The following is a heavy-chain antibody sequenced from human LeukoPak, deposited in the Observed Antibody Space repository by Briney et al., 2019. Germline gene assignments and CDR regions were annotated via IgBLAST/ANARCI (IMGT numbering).Heavy chain of an antibody. J-gene: IGHJ4*02. CDR2: VNQDGSGT. CDR3: ARLMFLWPPIYFDY. CDR1: GFTFTPYW. D-gene: IGHD2-8*01. Sequence: GGSLRLSCAASGFTFTPYWMTWVRQAPGKGLEWVANVNQDGSGTFYVDSVKGRFTIPRDNAQNSVYLQMNSLRAEDTAVYYCARLMFLWPPIYFDYWGQGTLVTVSS. V-gene: IGHV3-7*01.